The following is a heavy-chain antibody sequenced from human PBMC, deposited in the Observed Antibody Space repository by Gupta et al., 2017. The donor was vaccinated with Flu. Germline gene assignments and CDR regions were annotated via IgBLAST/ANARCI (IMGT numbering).Heavy chain of an antibody. V-gene: IGHV3-7*01. CDR2: MNQDGSAK. CDR1: GFTFSHSW. D-gene: IGHD3-10*01. Sequence: EEQLVESGGDLVQPGGSLSLPCAASGFTFSHSWMAWVRQVPGKGLQWVANMNQDGSAKNYVDSVKGRFTISRDNAGNSLYLQMNRLRVEDTAIYYCARDPAFGSIDCWGQGTLVTVSA. J-gene: IGHJ4*02. CDR3: ARDPAFGSIDC.